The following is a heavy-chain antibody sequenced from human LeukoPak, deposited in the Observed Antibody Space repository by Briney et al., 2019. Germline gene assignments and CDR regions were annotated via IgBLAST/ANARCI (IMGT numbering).Heavy chain of an antibody. Sequence: GRSLRLSCAASGFTFDDYAMHWVRHAPGKGLEWVSGISWNSGSIGYADSVKGRFTISRDNAKNSLYLQMNSLRAEDTALYYCAKDTRRILDYWGQGTLVTVSS. CDR1: GFTFDDYA. J-gene: IGHJ4*02. CDR3: AKDTRRILDY. CDR2: ISWNSGSI. V-gene: IGHV3-9*01.